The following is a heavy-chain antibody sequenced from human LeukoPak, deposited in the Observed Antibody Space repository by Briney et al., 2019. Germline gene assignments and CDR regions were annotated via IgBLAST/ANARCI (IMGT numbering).Heavy chain of an antibody. V-gene: IGHV3-74*01. D-gene: IGHD3-22*01. J-gene: IGHJ5*02. CDR2: INSDGINT. CDR3: ARDLGQYYDTSDNWFDP. Sequence: GGSLRLSCAASGFTFSNYWMHWVRQAPGKGLVWVSRINSDGINTSYADSVKGRFTISRDNAKNTLNLQMNSLGAEDTAVYYCARDLGQYYDTSDNWFDPWGQGTLVTVSS. CDR1: GFTFSNYW.